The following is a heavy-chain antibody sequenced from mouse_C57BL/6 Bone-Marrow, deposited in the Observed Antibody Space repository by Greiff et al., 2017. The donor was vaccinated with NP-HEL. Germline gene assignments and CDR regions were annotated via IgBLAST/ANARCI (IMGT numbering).Heavy chain of an antibody. Sequence: EVQLQESGPGLVKPSQSLSLTCSVTGYSITSGYYWNWIRQFPGNKLEWMGYISYDGSNNYNPSLKNRISITRDTSKNQFFLKLNSVTTEDTATYYCARDLLFFDYWGQGTTLTVSS. CDR1: GYSITSGYY. V-gene: IGHV3-6*01. CDR3: ARDLLFFDY. D-gene: IGHD2-10*01. CDR2: ISYDGSN. J-gene: IGHJ2*01.